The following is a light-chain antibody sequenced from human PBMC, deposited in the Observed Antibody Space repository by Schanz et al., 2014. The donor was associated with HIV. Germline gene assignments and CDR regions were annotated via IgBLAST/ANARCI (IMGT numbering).Light chain of an antibody. V-gene: IGKV1-5*03. Sequence: DIQMTQSPSTLSASVGDRVTITCRASQSISSWLAWYQQKPGKAPKLLIYKASSLETGVPSRFSGSGSGSHFTLTITSLQFEDFATYYCQESYSDTPYTFGQGTKVEVK. CDR3: QESYSDTPYT. CDR1: QSISSW. CDR2: KAS. J-gene: IGKJ2*01.